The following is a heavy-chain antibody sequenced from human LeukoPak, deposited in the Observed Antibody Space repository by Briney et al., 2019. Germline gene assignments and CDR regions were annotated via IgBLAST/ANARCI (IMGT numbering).Heavy chain of an antibody. CDR3: ARASGGTGYNYYYYMDV. CDR2: IIPIFGTA. CDR1: GYTFTSNG. D-gene: IGHD3/OR15-3a*01. Sequence: GASVNLSCKSSGYTFTSNGISWVRQAPGQGLEWMGGIIPIFGTANYAQKFQGRVTITADESTSTAYMELSSLGSEDTAVYYCARASGGTGYNYYYYMDVWGKGTTVTISS. J-gene: IGHJ6*03. V-gene: IGHV1-69*13.